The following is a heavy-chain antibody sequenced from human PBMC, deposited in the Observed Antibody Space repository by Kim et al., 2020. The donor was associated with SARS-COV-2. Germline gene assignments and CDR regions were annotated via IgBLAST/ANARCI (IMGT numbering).Heavy chain of an antibody. V-gene: IGHV1-18*01. Sequence: ASVKVSCKASGYTFTSYGISWVRQAPGQGLEWMGWISAYNGNTNYAQKLQGRVTMTTDTSTSTAYMELRSLRSDDTAVYYCALIWFGELLFETGKYNWFDPWGQGTLVTVSS. J-gene: IGHJ5*02. CDR1: GYTFTSYG. CDR3: ALIWFGELLFETGKYNWFDP. D-gene: IGHD3-10*01. CDR2: ISAYNGNT.